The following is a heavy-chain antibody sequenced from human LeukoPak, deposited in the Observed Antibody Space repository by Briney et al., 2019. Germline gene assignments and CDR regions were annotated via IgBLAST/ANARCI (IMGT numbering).Heavy chain of an antibody. Sequence: EASVKVSCKASGYTFTGYYMHWVRQAPGQGLEWMGWINPNSGGTNYAQKFQGWVTMTRDTSISTAYMELSRLRSDDTAVYYCARVDIGYYDSSGYTDWGQGTLVTVSS. CDR1: GYTFTGYY. D-gene: IGHD3-22*01. V-gene: IGHV1-2*04. J-gene: IGHJ4*02. CDR3: ARVDIGYYDSSGYTD. CDR2: INPNSGGT.